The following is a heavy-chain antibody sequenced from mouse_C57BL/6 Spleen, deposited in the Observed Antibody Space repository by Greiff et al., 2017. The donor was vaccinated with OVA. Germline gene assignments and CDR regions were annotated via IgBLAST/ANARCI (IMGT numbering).Heavy chain of an antibody. CDR1: GYAFTNYL. CDR2: INPGSGGT. CDR3: AREGYYYGSRDYFDY. V-gene: IGHV1-54*01. Sequence: QVQLKESGAELVRPGTSVKVSCKASGYAFTNYLIEWVKQRPGQGLEWIGVINPGSGGTNYNEKFKGKVTLTADKSSSTAYMQLSSLTSEDSAVYFCAREGYYYGSRDYFDYWGQGTTLTVSS. J-gene: IGHJ2*01. D-gene: IGHD1-1*01.